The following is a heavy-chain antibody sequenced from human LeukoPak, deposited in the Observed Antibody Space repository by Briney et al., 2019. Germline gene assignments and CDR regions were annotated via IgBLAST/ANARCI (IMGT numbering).Heavy chain of an antibody. V-gene: IGHV4-59*08. CDR1: GGSISSYY. CDR2: IYYSGST. J-gene: IGHJ4*02. CDR3: ARLAYYYDSSGYFESVYYFDY. Sequence: PSETLSLTCTVSGGSISSYYWSWIRQPPGKGLGWIGYIYYSGSTNYNPSLKSRVTISVDTSKNQFSLKLSSVTAADTAVYYCARLAYYYDSSGYFESVYYFDYWGQGTLVTVSS. D-gene: IGHD3-22*01.